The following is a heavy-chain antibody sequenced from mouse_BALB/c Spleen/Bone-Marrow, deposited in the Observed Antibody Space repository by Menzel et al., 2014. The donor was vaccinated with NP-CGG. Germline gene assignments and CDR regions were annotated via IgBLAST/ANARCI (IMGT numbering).Heavy chain of an antibody. CDR1: GYTFTSYW. CDR3: ARGFPFDY. Sequence: VKLQESGAELARPGASVKLSCKASGYTFTSYWMQWVKQRPGQGLEWIGAIYPGDGGTRYTQKFKGKATLTADKSSSTAYMQLSSLASEDSAVYYCARGFPFDYWGQGTTLTVSS. J-gene: IGHJ2*01. CDR2: IYPGDGGT. V-gene: IGHV1-87*01.